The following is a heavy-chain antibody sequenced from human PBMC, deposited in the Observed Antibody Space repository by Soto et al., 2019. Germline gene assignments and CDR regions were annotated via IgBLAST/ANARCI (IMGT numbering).Heavy chain of an antibody. CDR2: MYYGGSI. J-gene: IGHJ5*01. D-gene: IGHD7-27*01. CDR1: GGSISRSTYY. CDR3: ARGRYCLTGRCFPNWFDS. Sequence: SETLSLTCTVSGGSISRSTYYWAWIRQPPWKGLEWIGSMYYGGSIYYNPSLKSRVTISADTSKNQFSLNVTSVTAADTAVYFCARGRYCLTGRCFPNWFDSWGQGALVTVSS. V-gene: IGHV4-39*01.